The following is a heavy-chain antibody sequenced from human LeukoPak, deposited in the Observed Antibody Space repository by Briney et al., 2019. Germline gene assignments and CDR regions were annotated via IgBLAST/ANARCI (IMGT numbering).Heavy chain of an antibody. CDR3: ARAGTNIYTAYDFDY. V-gene: IGHV4-39*07. CDR1: GGSISSSSYY. J-gene: IGHJ4*02. D-gene: IGHD6-13*01. CDR2: IYYSGST. Sequence: PSETLSLTCTVSGGSISSSSYYWGWIRQPPGKGLEWIGSIYYSGSTYYNPSLKNRDNISVDTSKNQFSLKPSSVTAADTAVYYCARAGTNIYTAYDFDYWGQGTLATVSS.